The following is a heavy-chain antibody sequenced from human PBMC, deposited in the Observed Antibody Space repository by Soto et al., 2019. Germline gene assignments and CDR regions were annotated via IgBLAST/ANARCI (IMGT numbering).Heavy chain of an antibody. CDR3: ATSSLGYYYGMDV. D-gene: IGHD2-2*01. V-gene: IGHV4-39*01. J-gene: IGHJ6*02. Sequence: QLQLQESGPGLGKPSVTLSLTCTVSGGSISSSSSSWGWIRQPPGKGLEWIGSIYYRGSTYYTPSLESRLTISVDTSKNQFSLKLSSVTAADTAVYYCATSSLGYYYGMDVWGQGTKVTV. CDR2: IYYRGST. CDR1: GGSISSSSSS.